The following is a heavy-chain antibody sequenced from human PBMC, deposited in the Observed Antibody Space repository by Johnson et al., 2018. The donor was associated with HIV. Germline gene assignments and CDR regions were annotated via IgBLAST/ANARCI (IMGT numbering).Heavy chain of an antibody. Sequence: EVQLVESGGGLVQPGGSQRLSCAASGFTFSDYYMSWIRQAPGKGLEWVSVIYSGGSTYYAASVKGRFTISRDNSKNTLYLQMNRLRAEDTAVYYCAKCIWGSSLIDAFDIWGQGTMVTVSS. CDR3: AKCIWGSSLIDAFDI. J-gene: IGHJ3*02. CDR1: GFTFSDYY. CDR2: IYSGGST. V-gene: IGHV3-66*01. D-gene: IGHD6-13*01.